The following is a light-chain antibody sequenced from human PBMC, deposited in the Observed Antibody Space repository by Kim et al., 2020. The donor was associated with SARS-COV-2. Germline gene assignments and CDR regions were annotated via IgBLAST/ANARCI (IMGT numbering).Light chain of an antibody. V-gene: IGLV2-14*04. J-gene: IGLJ2*01. CDR2: DVT. CDR3: SSYTSSTTVL. Sequence: GQAITITRTGTSRDVGGYNYVSWYQQHPGKAPKLLIYDVTKRPSGVSNRFSVFKSGNTASLTISGLQAEDEADYYCSSYTSSTTVLFGGGTQLTVL. CDR1: SRDVGGYNY.